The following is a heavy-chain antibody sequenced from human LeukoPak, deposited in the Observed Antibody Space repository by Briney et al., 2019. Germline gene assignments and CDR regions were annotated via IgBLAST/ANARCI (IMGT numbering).Heavy chain of an antibody. V-gene: IGHV1-69*13. J-gene: IGHJ6*03. CDR3: ARVSLYCSSTSCYSYYYMDV. Sequence: ASAKVSCKTSGGTFSSYAISWVRQAPGQGLEWMGGIIPIFGTANYAQKFQGRVTITADESTSTAYMELSSLRSEDTAVYYCARVSLYCSSTSCYSYYYMDVWGKGTTVTVSS. D-gene: IGHD2-2*02. CDR2: IIPIFGTA. CDR1: GGTFSSYA.